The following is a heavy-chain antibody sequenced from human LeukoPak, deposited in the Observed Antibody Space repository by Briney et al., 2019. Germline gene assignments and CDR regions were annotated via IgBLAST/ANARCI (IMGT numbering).Heavy chain of an antibody. J-gene: IGHJ4*02. V-gene: IGHV3-23*01. D-gene: IGHD3-3*01. Sequence: GGSLRLSCAASGFTFSSYAMSRVRQAPGKGLEWVSAISGSGGSTYYADSVKGRLTISRDNSKNTLYLQMNSLRAEDTAVYYCAKDSYDFWSGGFFDYWGQGTLVTVSS. CDR3: AKDSYDFWSGGFFDY. CDR2: ISGSGGST. CDR1: GFTFSSYA.